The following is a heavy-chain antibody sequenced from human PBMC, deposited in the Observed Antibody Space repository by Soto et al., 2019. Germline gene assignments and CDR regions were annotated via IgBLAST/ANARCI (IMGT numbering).Heavy chain of an antibody. Sequence: SETLSLTCTVSGGSISSGDYYWSWIRQPPGKGLEWIGYIYYSGSTYYNPSLKSRVTISVDTSKNQFSLKLSFVTAADTAVYYCASSTVTTSFDYWGQGTLVTVSS. V-gene: IGHV4-30-4*01. CDR2: IYYSGST. CDR1: GGSISSGDYY. CDR3: ASSTVTTSFDY. J-gene: IGHJ4*02. D-gene: IGHD4-4*01.